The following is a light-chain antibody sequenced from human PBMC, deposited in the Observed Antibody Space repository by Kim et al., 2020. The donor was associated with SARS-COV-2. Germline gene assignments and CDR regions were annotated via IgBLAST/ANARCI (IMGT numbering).Light chain of an antibody. CDR2: RNN. Sequence: GQRVTISCSGSTSNIGSNYVYWYQQFPGTAPKLLIYRNNQWPSGVPDRFSGSKSGTSASLAISGPRSEDEADYYCAAWDDSLSGWVFGGGTQLTVL. V-gene: IGLV1-47*01. CDR3: AAWDDSLSGWV. CDR1: TSNIGSNY. J-gene: IGLJ3*02.